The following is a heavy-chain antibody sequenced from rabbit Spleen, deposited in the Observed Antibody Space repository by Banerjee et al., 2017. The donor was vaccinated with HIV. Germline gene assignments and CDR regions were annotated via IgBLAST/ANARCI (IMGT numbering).Heavy chain of an antibody. CDR2: IDSGSTGYT. J-gene: IGHJ6*01. Sequence: QSLEESGGDLVKPGASLTLTCTASGFSFGNNYYMCWVRQAPGKGLEWIACIDSGSTGYTYYATWATGRFTCSKTSSTTVTLQMTSLTAADTATYFCARDTGSSFSSYGMDLWGLGTLVTVS. CDR1: GFSFGNNYY. D-gene: IGHD8-1*01. CDR3: ARDTGSSFSSYGMDL. V-gene: IGHV1S40*01.